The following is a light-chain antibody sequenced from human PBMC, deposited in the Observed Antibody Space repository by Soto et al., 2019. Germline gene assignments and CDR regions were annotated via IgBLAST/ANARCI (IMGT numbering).Light chain of an antibody. Sequence: DIQMTQSPSTLPASVGDRVTITCRASQSISSWLAWYQQKSGKAPKLLIYKASNLESGVPSRFSGSGSGTECTLTFGCLPPDDLATCHCQRCDSYPWTFGKGTKVEIK. CDR2: KAS. J-gene: IGKJ1*01. CDR1: QSISSW. CDR3: QRCDSYPWT. V-gene: IGKV1-5*03.